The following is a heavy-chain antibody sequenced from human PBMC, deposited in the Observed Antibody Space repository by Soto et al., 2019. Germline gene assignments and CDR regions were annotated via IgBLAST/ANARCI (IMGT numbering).Heavy chain of an antibody. CDR1: GGSVNNFY. J-gene: IGHJ5*02. V-gene: IGHV4-4*07. Sequence: PSETLSLTCTVSGGSVNNFYWNCIRQPAGKGLEWIGRIYSSGRTNYNTSLRSRVTMSVDTSKNQFSLKLNSVTAADTAVYYWARSSHKESWFDPWGQGTLATV. CDR3: ARSSHKESWFDP. D-gene: IGHD6-13*01. CDR2: IYSSGRT.